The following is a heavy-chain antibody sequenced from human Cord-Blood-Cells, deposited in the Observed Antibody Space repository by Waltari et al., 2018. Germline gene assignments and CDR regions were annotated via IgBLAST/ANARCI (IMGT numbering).Heavy chain of an antibody. J-gene: IGHJ2*01. CDR3: ASRTGEAGDWYFDL. CDR2: IMPSFGTA. V-gene: IGHV1-69*12. CDR1: GGTFSSYA. D-gene: IGHD7-27*01. Sequence: QVQLVQSGAEVKKPGSSVKVSCKASGGTFSSYAISWVRQAPGQGLEWMGGIMPSFGTANYAQKFQGRVTITADESTSTAYMELSSLRSEDTAVYYCASRTGEAGDWYFDLWGRGALVTVSS.